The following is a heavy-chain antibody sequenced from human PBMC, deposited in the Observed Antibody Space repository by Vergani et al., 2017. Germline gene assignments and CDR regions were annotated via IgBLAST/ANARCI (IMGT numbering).Heavy chain of an antibody. Sequence: QLQLQESGPGLVKPSETLSLTCTVSGGSISSSSYYWSWIRQPPGKGLEWIGYIYYSGSHNYNPARKSRVTISVDTSKNQFSLKLSSVTAADTAVYYCAGYSRTGIAAPLWGQGTLVTVSS. V-gene: IGHV4-61*01. CDR1: GGSISSSSYY. D-gene: IGHD6-6*01. CDR3: AGYSRTGIAAPL. J-gene: IGHJ4*02. CDR2: IYYSGSH.